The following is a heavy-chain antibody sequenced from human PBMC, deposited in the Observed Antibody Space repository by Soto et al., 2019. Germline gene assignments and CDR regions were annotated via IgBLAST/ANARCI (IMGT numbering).Heavy chain of an antibody. D-gene: IGHD6-19*01. Sequence: AGPTLVNPTQTLTLTCTFSGFSLSTNGGRVGWLRQPPGMALEWLAIISWNDEKHYSPSLKNRLTITADPSKNQVVLTMTNMDPVDTATYYCAHRRVWSSDWYDWFDPWGQGVLVTVSS. CDR1: GFSLSTNGGR. CDR3: AHRRVWSSDWYDWFDP. J-gene: IGHJ5*02. V-gene: IGHV2-5*01. CDR2: ISWNDEK.